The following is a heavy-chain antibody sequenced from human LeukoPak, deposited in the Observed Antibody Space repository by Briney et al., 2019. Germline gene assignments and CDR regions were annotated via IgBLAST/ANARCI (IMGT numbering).Heavy chain of an antibody. CDR2: ISSRSSYI. D-gene: IGHD1-1*01. J-gene: IGHJ4*02. CDR3: ARDTTLDY. V-gene: IGHV3-21*05. Sequence: GGSLRLSCTASGFAFSSYSMNWVRQAPGKGLEWISYISSRSSYIYYADSVKGRFTISRDNAKNSLYLQMNSLRAEDTAVYYCARDTTLDYWGQGTLVTVSS. CDR1: GFAFSSYS.